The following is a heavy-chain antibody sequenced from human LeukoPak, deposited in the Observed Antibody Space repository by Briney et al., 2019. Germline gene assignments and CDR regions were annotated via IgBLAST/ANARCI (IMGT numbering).Heavy chain of an antibody. D-gene: IGHD3-10*01. CDR2: IYYSGST. J-gene: IGHJ4*02. CDR1: GGSISSYY. CDR3: ARVNNLSGSYSY. V-gene: IGHV4-59*08. Sequence: PSETLSLTCTVSGGSISSYYWSWIRQPPGKGLEWIGYIYYSGSTNYNPSLKSRVTISVDTSKNQFSLKLSSVTAADTAVYYCARVNNLSGSYSYWGQGTLVTVSS.